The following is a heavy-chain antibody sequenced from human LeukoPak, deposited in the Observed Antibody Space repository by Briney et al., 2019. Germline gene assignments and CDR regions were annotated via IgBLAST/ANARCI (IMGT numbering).Heavy chain of an antibody. CDR3: ARGPTPIYYYYMDV. V-gene: IGHV3-48*04. D-gene: IGHD2-15*01. Sequence: GGSLRLSCAASGFTFSSYSMNWVRQAPGKGLEWVSYISSSSTIYYADSVKGRFTISRDNAKNSLYLQMNSLRAEDTAVYYCARGPTPIYYYYMDVWGKGTTVTVSS. CDR2: ISSSSTI. CDR1: GFTFSSYS. J-gene: IGHJ6*03.